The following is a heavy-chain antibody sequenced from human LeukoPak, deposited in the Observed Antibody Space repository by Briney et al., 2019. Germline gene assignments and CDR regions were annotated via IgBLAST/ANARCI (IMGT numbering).Heavy chain of an antibody. CDR1: GFTFSGSA. Sequence: GGSLRLSCAGSGFTFSGSAMHWVRQSPGKGLEWVGRIRSKADDHATAYAASVRGRFTISRDDSENTAYLQMNSLKTEDTAIYYCTRRLMTTVNDYWGQGTLVTVSS. CDR2: IRSKADDHAT. CDR3: TRRLMTTVNDY. J-gene: IGHJ4*02. D-gene: IGHD4-17*01. V-gene: IGHV3-73*01.